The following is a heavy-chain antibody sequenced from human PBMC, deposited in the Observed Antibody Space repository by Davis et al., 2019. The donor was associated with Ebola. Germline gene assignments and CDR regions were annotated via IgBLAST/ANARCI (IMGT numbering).Heavy chain of an antibody. J-gene: IGHJ4*02. CDR1: GFTFSSYG. Sequence: PGGSLRLSCAASGFTFSSYGMHWVRQAPGKGLYWVAVISYDGSNKYYADSVKGRFTISRDNSKNTLYLQMNSLRAEDTAVYYCVRVFEYDNRDRGPLDYWGQGTLVTVSS. CDR3: VRVFEYDNRDRGPLDY. D-gene: IGHD2/OR15-2a*01. CDR2: ISYDGSNK. V-gene: IGHV3-30*03.